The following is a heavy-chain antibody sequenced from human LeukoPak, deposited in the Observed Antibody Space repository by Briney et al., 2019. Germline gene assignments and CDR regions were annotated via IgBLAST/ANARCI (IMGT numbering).Heavy chain of an antibody. J-gene: IGHJ4*02. V-gene: IGHV3-33*01. D-gene: IGHD3-22*01. CDR1: GFTFSSYG. CDR2: IWYDGSNK. Sequence: GGSLRLSCAASGFTFSSYGMHWVRQAPGKGLGWVAVIWYDGSNKYYADSVKGRFTISRDNSKNTLYLQMNSLRAEDTAVYYCAREGIGNYYDSSGYYYWGQGTLVTVSS. CDR3: AREGIGNYYDSSGYYY.